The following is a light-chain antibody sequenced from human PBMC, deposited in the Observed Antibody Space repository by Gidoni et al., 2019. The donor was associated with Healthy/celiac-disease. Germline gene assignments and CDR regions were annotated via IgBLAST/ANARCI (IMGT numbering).Light chain of an antibody. CDR3: QQYNNWIT. CDR1: QIVSSN. CDR2: GAS. V-gene: IGKV3-15*01. Sequence: EIVMTQSPATLSVSPGERATLSCRASQIVSSNLAWYQQKPGQAPRLLICGASTRATGIPARFSSSGAGTEFTLTISSLQSEDFAVYYCQQYNNWITFGGGTKVEIK. J-gene: IGKJ4*01.